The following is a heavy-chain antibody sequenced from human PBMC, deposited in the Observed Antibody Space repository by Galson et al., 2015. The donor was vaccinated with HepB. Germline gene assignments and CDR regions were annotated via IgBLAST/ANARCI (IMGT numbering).Heavy chain of an antibody. CDR2: IYTSGST. J-gene: IGHJ4*02. Sequence: LSLTCTVSGGSISSGSYYWSWIRQPAGKGLEWIGRIYTSGSTNYNPSLKSRVTMSVDTSKNQFSLKLSSVTAADTAVYYCARGVIAILEVDYWGQGTLVTVSS. V-gene: IGHV4-61*02. D-gene: IGHD2-21*01. CDR1: GGSISSGSYY. CDR3: ARGVIAILEVDY.